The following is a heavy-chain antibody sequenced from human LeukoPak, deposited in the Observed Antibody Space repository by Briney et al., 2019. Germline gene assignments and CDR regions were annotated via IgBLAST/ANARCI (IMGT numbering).Heavy chain of an antibody. D-gene: IGHD3-10*01. V-gene: IGHV4-31*03. CDR1: GGSISSGGYY. Sequence: PSETLSLTCTVSGGSISSGGYYWSWIRQHPGKGLEWIGYIYYSGSTYYNPSLKSRVTISVDTSKNQFSLKLSSVTAADTAVYYCARDRRFTFDYWGQRTLVTVSS. CDR3: ARDRRFTFDY. CDR2: IYYSGST. J-gene: IGHJ4*02.